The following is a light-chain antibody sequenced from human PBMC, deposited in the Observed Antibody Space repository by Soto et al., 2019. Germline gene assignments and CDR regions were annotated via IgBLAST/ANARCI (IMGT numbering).Light chain of an antibody. V-gene: IGLV2-23*02. CDR3: CSYGGRSTYV. Sequence: QSVLTQPASVSGSPGQSITISCTGTSSDVGSYNLVSWYQQHPGKAPKLMIYDVSKRPSGVSNRFSGSKSANTASLTISGLQADDEVDYYCCSYGGRSTYVFGTGTKLTVL. CDR1: SSDVGSYNL. CDR2: DVS. J-gene: IGLJ1*01.